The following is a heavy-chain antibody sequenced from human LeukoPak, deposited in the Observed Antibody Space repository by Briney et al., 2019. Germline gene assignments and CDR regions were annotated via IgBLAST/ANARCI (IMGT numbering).Heavy chain of an antibody. Sequence: ASVKVSCKASGYTFTSYGISWVRQAPGQGLEWMGWISAYNGNTNYAQKLQGRVTMTTDTSTSTAYMELRSLRSDDTAVYYCARGGERYSGRYLLNSDFDYWGQGTLVTVSS. CDR3: ARGGERYSGRYLLNSDFDY. CDR1: GYTFTSYG. D-gene: IGHD1-26*01. J-gene: IGHJ4*02. V-gene: IGHV1-18*01. CDR2: ISAYNGNT.